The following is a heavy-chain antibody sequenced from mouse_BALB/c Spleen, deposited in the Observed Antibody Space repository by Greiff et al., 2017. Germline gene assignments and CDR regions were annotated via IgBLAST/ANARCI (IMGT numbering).Heavy chain of an antibody. CDR2: ISYSGST. D-gene: IGHD2-4*01. V-gene: IGHV3-2*02. J-gene: IGHJ4*01. Sequence: EVQLQQSGPGLVKPSQSLSLTCTVTGYSITSDYAWNWIRQFPGNKLEWMGYISYSGSTSYNPSLKSRISITRDTSKNQFFLQLNSVTTEDTATYYCARWPYDYDGYAMDYWGQGTSVTVSS. CDR3: ARWPYDYDGYAMDY. CDR1: GYSITSDYA.